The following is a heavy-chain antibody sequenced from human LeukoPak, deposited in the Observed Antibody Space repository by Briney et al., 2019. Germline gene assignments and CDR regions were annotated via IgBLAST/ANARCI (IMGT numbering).Heavy chain of an antibody. V-gene: IGHV3-11*05. CDR1: GFTFSDYY. Sequence: GGSLRLSCAASGFTFSDYYMSWIRQAPGKGLEWVSYISGSSTYTNYADSVRGRLTISRDNARRSLYLHMSSLRVEDTAVYYCARDLELATYSSRTSYWGQGVLVTVSS. CDR3: ARDLELATYSSRTSY. J-gene: IGHJ4*02. D-gene: IGHD5-24*01. CDR2: ISGSSTYT.